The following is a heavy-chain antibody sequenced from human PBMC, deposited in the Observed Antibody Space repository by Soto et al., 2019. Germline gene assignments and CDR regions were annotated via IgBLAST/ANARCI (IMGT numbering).Heavy chain of an antibody. CDR2: IYYSGST. J-gene: IGHJ4*02. D-gene: IGHD1-1*01. V-gene: IGHV4-59*01. Sequence: PSETLSLTCTVSGGSISSYYWSWIRQPPGKGLEWIGYIYYSGSTNYNPSLKSRVTISVDTSKNQFSLKLSSVTAADTAVYYCARGVRSRVQGNSFDYWGQGTLDTVSS. CDR1: GGSISSYY. CDR3: ARGVRSRVQGNSFDY.